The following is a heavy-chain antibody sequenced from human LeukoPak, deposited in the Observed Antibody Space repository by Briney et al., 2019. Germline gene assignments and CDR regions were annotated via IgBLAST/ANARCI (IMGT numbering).Heavy chain of an antibody. V-gene: IGHV1-69*05. Sequence: SVKVSCKASGGTFSSYAISLVRQAPGQGLEWMGGIIPIFGTANYAQKFQGRVTITTDESTSTAYMELSSLRSEDTAVYYCARGAGDGYSRDDAFDIWGQGTMVTVSS. D-gene: IGHD5-24*01. CDR1: GGTFSSYA. J-gene: IGHJ3*02. CDR3: ARGAGDGYSRDDAFDI. CDR2: IIPIFGTA.